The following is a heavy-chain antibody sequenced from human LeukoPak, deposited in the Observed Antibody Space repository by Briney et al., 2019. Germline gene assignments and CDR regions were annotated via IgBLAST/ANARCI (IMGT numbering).Heavy chain of an antibody. CDR2: IIPIFGTA. J-gene: IGHJ5*02. CDR3: ARQISTTKGMFDP. D-gene: IGHD4-11*01. CDR1: GGTFSSYA. Sequence: GASVKVSCKASGGTFSSYAISWVRQAPGQGLEWMGGIIPIFGTANYAQKFQGRVTITTDESTSTAYMEPSSLRSEDTAVYYCARQISTTKGMFDPWGRGPRVTVSS. V-gene: IGHV1-69*05.